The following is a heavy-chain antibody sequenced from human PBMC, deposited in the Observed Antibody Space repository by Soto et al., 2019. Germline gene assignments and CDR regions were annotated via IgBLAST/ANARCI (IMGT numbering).Heavy chain of an antibody. CDR3: ARRLGRANYYGMDV. CDR1: GGSISNSNYY. V-gene: IGHV4-39*01. Sequence: QLQLQESGPGLVKPSETLSLTCTVSGGSISNSNYYWGLIRQPPGKGLAWIGSIYSSGGTYYNPSIKRRVTISVHPSKNQFSLKRSSVTAADTAVYYCARRLGRANYYGMDVWGQGTTVTVSS. J-gene: IGHJ6*02. CDR2: IYSSGGT.